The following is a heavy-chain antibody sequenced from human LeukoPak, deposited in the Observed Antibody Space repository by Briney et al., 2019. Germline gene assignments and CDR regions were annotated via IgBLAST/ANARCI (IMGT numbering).Heavy chain of an antibody. Sequence: PSETLSLTCTVSGGSINGGDYYWTWLRQPAGKGLEWIGRISPSGSTNHNPSLTSRVTISVDTSKNQFSLKLNFVTAADTAVYYCARVSYQEGVDYWGQGTLVTVSS. CDR1: GGSINGGDYY. CDR3: ARVSYQEGVDY. J-gene: IGHJ4*02. D-gene: IGHD2-2*01. CDR2: ISPSGST. V-gene: IGHV4-61*02.